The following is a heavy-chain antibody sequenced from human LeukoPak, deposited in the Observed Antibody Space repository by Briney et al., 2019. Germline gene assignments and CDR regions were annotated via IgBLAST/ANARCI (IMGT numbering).Heavy chain of an antibody. J-gene: IGHJ6*03. CDR3: ARYGHIVVVPAATTSYYYYYMDV. D-gene: IGHD2-2*01. V-gene: IGHV1-2*02. Sequence: GASVKVSCKASGYTFTGYYMHWVRQAPGQGLEWMGWINPNSGGTNYAQKFQGRVTMTRDTSISTAYMELSRLRSDDTAVYYCARYGHIVVVPAATTSYYYYYMDVWGKGTTVTVSS. CDR2: INPNSGGT. CDR1: GYTFTGYY.